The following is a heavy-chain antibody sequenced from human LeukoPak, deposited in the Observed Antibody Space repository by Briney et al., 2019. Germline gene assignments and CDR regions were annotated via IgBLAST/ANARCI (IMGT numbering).Heavy chain of an antibody. D-gene: IGHD6-13*01. V-gene: IGHV4-59*01. Sequence: PSETLSLTCTVSGGSISSYYWSWIRQPPGKGLEWIGYIYFSGSTNYNPSLKSRVTISVDTSRNQFSLQLSSVTAADTAVYYCARGPLGSSRNGQIDYWGQGTLVTVSS. CDR3: ARGPLGSSRNGQIDY. CDR2: IYFSGST. J-gene: IGHJ4*02. CDR1: GGSISSYY.